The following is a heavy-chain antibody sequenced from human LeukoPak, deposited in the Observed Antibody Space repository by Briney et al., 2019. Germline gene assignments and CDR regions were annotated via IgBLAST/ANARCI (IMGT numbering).Heavy chain of an antibody. CDR3: AREVASLDY. D-gene: IGHD2-21*01. J-gene: IGHJ4*02. CDR2: IYYSGST. Sequence: PSETLSLTCTVSGGSISSYYWSWIRQPPGKGLEWIGYIYYSGSTYYNPSLRSRVTISVDTSKNQFSLKLSSVTAADTAFYYCAREVASLDYWGQGTLVTVSS. V-gene: IGHV4-59*01. CDR1: GGSISSYY.